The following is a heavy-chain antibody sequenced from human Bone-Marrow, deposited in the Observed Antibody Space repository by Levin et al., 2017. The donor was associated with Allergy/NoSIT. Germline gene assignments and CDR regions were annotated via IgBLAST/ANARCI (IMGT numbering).Heavy chain of an antibody. D-gene: IGHD6-19*01. V-gene: IGHV1-24*01. CDR1: GYTLTDLS. J-gene: IGHJ4*02. CDR2: FDPEDGET. Sequence: ASVKVSCKVSGYTLTDLSIQWVRQAPGKGLEWMGGFDPEDGETIYAQKFQGRVTMTEDTSTDTAYMELSSLRSEDTAVYYCATKSDSNGWIFDYWGQGTLVTVSS. CDR3: ATKSDSNGWIFDY.